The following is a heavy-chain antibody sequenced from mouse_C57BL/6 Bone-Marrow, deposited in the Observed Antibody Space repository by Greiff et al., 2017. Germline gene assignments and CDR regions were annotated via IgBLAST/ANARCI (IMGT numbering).Heavy chain of an antibody. D-gene: IGHD2-4*01. CDR2: ISYDGSN. CDR1: GYSITSGYY. V-gene: IGHV3-6*01. Sequence: EVQLQQSGPGLVKPSQSLSLTCSVTGYSITSGYYWNWIRQFPGNKLEWMGYISYDGSNNYNPSLKNRISITRDTSKNQFFLKLNSVTTEDTATYDCFYYDYDRWGQGTSVTVSS. J-gene: IGHJ4*01. CDR3: FYYDYDR.